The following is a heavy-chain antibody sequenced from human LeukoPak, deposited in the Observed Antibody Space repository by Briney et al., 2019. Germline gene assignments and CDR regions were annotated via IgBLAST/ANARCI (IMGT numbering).Heavy chain of an antibody. CDR1: GGSISSYY. CDR2: IYYSGST. CDR3: ARSRITILKYYYYGMDV. Sequence: SETLSLTCTVSGGSISSYYWSWIRQPPGKGLEWIEYIYYSGSTNYNPSLKSRVTISVDTSKNQFSLKLSSVTAADTAVYYCARSRITILKYYYYGMDVWGQGTTVTVSS. V-gene: IGHV4-59*08. J-gene: IGHJ6*02. D-gene: IGHD3-10*01.